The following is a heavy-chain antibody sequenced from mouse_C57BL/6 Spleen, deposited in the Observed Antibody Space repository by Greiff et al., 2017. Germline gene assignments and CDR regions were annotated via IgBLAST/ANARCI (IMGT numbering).Heavy chain of an antibody. V-gene: IGHV1-81*01. CDR2: IYPRSGNT. CDR1: GYTFTSYG. J-gene: IGHJ3*01. Sequence: QVQLKQSGAELARPGASVKLSCKASGYTFTSYGISWVKQRTGQGLEWIGEIYPRSGNTYYNEKFKGKATLTADKSSSTAYMELRSLTSEDSAVYFWARSEDYDGVFAYWGQGTLVTVSA. CDR3: ARSEDYDGVFAY. D-gene: IGHD2-4*01.